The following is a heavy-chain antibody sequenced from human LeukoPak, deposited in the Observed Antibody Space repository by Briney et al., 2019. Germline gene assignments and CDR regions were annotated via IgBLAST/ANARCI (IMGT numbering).Heavy chain of an antibody. V-gene: IGHV1-58*02. J-gene: IGHJ4*02. D-gene: IGHD3-10*01. CDR2: IVVGSGNT. CDR1: GFTFTSSA. CDR3: AAVLYGSGSYYDY. Sequence: ASVEVSCKASGFTFTSSAMQWVRQARGQRLEWIGWIVVGSGNTNYAQKFQERVTITRDMSTSTAYMELSSLRSEDTAVYYCAAVLYGSGSYYDYWGQGTLVTVSS.